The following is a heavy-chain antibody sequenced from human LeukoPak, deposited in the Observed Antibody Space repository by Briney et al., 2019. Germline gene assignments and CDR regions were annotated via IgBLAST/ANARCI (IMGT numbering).Heavy chain of an antibody. CDR3: ARGIYSTGPLDY. V-gene: IGHV4-38-2*02. CDR1: GDSISSSYY. J-gene: IGHJ4*02. D-gene: IGHD2-8*02. Sequence: SETLSLTCTVSGDSISSSYYWGWIRQPPGKGLEWIGSMYHSGSTYYNPSLKSRVTISVDTSKNQFSLKLSSVTAVDTAVYYCARGIYSTGPLDYWGQGTLVSVSS. CDR2: MYHSGST.